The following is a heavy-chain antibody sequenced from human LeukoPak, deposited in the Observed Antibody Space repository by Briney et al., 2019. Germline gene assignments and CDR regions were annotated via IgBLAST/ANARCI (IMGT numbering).Heavy chain of an antibody. CDR2: ISSDGGGT. CDR1: GFTFSTYA. CDR3: VKRDGYKYDY. J-gene: IGHJ4*02. D-gene: IGHD5-24*01. Sequence: GGSLRLSCAASGFTFSTYAMHWVRQAPGKGLEYVSAISSDGGGTYYADSVKGRFTISRDNSKNTLFLQMSSLRPEDTAVYYCVKRDGYKYDYWGQGTLVTVSS. V-gene: IGHV3-64D*06.